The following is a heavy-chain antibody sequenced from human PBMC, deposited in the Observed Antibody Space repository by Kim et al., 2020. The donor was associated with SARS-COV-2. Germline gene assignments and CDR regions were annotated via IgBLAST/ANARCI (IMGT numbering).Heavy chain of an antibody. V-gene: IGHV3-21*01. Sequence: GGSLRLSCAASGFTFSSYSMNWVRQAPGKGLEWVSSISSSSSYVYYADSVKGRFTISRDNAKNSLYLQMNSLRAEDTAVYYCASLGWVVGATFIQHWGQGTLVTVSS. CDR2: ISSSSSYV. D-gene: IGHD1-26*01. CDR3: ASLGWVVGATFIQH. J-gene: IGHJ1*01. CDR1: GFTFSSYS.